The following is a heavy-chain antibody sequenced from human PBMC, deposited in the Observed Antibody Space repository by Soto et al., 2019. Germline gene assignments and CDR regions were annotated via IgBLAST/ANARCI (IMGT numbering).Heavy chain of an antibody. J-gene: IGHJ4*02. CDR2: ISSSSSTI. CDR1: GFTFSSYS. CDR3: ARNTPLLWFGELLAHPQQFDY. Sequence: GGSLRLSCAASGFTFSSYSMNWVRQAPGKGLEWVSYISSSSSTIYYADSVKGRFTISRDNAKNSLYLQMNSLRAEDTAVYYCARNTPLLWFGELLAHPQQFDYWGQGTLVTVSS. V-gene: IGHV3-48*01. D-gene: IGHD3-10*01.